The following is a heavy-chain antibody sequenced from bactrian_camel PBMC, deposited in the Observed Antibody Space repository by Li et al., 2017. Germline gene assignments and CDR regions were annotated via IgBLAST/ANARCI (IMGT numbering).Heavy chain of an antibody. CDR3: GRGPYSDYGAPEL. Sequence: VQLVESGGGLVQPGGSLRPSCAASGFTFSNYAMNWVRQAPGKGLEWVSAMYSANGNTYYADSVKGRFTISLDKAKRMLYLQMNSLKIEDTGMYYCGRGPYSDYGAPELWGQGTQVTVS. CDR2: MYSANGNT. CDR1: GFTFSNYA. D-gene: IGHD4*01. J-gene: IGHJ4*01. V-gene: IGHV3S31*01.